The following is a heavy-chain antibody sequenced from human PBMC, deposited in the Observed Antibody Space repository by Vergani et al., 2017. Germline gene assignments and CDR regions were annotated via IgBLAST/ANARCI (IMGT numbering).Heavy chain of an antibody. CDR3: ARDKGDSSGYYRYYYYGMDV. Sequence: EVQLVESGGGLVQPGGSLRLSCAAPGFTFSSYWMSWVRQAPGKGLEWVANIKQDGSEKYYVDSVKGRFTISRDNAKNSLYLQMNSLRAEDTAVYYCARDKGDSSGYYRYYYYGMDVWGQGTTVTVSS. CDR1: GFTFSSYW. D-gene: IGHD3-22*01. CDR2: IKQDGSEK. V-gene: IGHV3-7*01. J-gene: IGHJ6*02.